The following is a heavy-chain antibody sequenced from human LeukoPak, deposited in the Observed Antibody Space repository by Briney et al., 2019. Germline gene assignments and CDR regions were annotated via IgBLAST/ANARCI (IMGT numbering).Heavy chain of an antibody. CDR3: ARARDYGGNPSYFDY. V-gene: IGHV4-59*01. Sequence: SETLSLTCTVSGGSISSYYWSWIRQPPGKGLEWIGYIYDSGNTNYNPSLKSRVTISVDTSKNQFSLKLSSLTAADTAVYYCARARDYGGNPSYFDYWGQGTLVTVSS. D-gene: IGHD4-23*01. CDR1: GGSISSYY. J-gene: IGHJ4*02. CDR2: IYDSGNT.